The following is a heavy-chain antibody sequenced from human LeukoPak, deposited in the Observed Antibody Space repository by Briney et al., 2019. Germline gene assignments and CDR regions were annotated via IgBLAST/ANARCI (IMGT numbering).Heavy chain of an antibody. V-gene: IGHV6-1*01. CDR1: GDSVSSNSAA. CDR3: ARGLRWNPDWFDP. CDR2: TYYRSKWYN. J-gene: IGHJ5*02. D-gene: IGHD1-1*01. Sequence: SQTLSLTCAISGDSVSSNSAAWNWNRQSPSRGLEWLGRTYYRSKWYNDYAVSVKSRITINPDTSKNQFSLQLNSVTPEDTAVYYCARGLRWNPDWFDPWGQGTLVTVSS.